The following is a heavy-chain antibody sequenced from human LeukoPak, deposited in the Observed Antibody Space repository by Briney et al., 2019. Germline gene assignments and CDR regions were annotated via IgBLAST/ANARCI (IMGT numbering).Heavy chain of an antibody. CDR3: ARDLITMVRGVITNWFDP. CDR1: GGSISSYY. J-gene: IGHJ5*02. CDR2: IYYSGST. V-gene: IGHV4-59*01. D-gene: IGHD3-10*01. Sequence: SETLSLTCTVSGGSISSYYWSWIRQPPGKGLEWIGYIYYSGSTNHNPSLKSRVTISVDTSKNQFSLKLSSVTAADTAVYYCARDLITMVRGVITNWFDPWGQGTLVTVSS.